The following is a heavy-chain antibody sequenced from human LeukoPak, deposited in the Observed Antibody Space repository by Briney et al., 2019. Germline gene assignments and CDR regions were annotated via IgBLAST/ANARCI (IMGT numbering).Heavy chain of an antibody. CDR1: GLTFSSYW. D-gene: IGHD6-25*01. CDR2: IGTSSTTI. J-gene: IGHJ6*03. CDR3: ARFAAGGSYYYYMDV. V-gene: IGHV3-48*01. Sequence: GGSLRLSCVASGLTFSSYWMSWVRQPPGKGLEWVSNIGTSSTTIYYADSVKGRFTISRDNAKNSLYLQMNSLRADDTAVYYCARFAAGGSYYYYMDVWGKGTTVTVSS.